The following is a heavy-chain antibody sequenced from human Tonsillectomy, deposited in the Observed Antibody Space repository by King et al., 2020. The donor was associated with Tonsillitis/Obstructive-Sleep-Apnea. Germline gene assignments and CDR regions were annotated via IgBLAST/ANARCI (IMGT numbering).Heavy chain of an antibody. Sequence: VQLVESGAEVKKPGASVKVSCTASGYTLTNYHMHWVRQAPGQGLEWMGIINPSGGTTYAQKFQGRVTMTSDTSTSTVSMELSSLRSEDTAVYYCARSRYDFWNGYYTGVTDYNGMDVWGQGTTVTVSS. CDR1: GYTLTNYH. D-gene: IGHD3-3*01. V-gene: IGHV1-46*01. CDR3: ARSRYDFWNGYYTGVTDYNGMDV. CDR2: INPSGGT. J-gene: IGHJ6*02.